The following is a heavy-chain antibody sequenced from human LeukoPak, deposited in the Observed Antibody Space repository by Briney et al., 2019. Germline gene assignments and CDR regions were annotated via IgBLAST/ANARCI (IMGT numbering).Heavy chain of an antibody. CDR2: INWNGGST. J-gene: IGHJ5*02. Sequence: GGSLRLSCAASGFTFDDYGMSWVRQAPGKGLEWVSGINWNGGSTGYADSVKGRFTISRDNAKISLYLQMNSLRAEDTALYYCARDRPTTIFGVANNWFDPWGQGTLVTVSS. D-gene: IGHD3-3*01. CDR3: ARDRPTTIFGVANNWFDP. V-gene: IGHV3-20*04. CDR1: GFTFDDYG.